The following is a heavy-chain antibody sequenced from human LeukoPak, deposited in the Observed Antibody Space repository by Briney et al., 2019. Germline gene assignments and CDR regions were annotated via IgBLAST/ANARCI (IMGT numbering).Heavy chain of an antibody. CDR1: GGSISSYY. D-gene: IGHD3-9*01. J-gene: IGHJ5*02. V-gene: IGHV4-59*08. Sequence: SETLSLTCTVSGGSISSYYWSWIRQPPGKGLECIGYIYYSGSTNYNPSLKSRVTISVDTSKNQFSLKLSSVTAADTAVYYCARHILTGYYRWIWFDPWGQGTLVTVSS. CDR3: ARHILTGYYRWIWFDP. CDR2: IYYSGST.